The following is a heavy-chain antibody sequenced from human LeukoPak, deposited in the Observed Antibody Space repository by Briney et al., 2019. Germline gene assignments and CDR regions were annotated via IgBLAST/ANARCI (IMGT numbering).Heavy chain of an antibody. CDR2: INPNSGGT. D-gene: IGHD2-2*01. V-gene: IGHV1-2*02. CDR3: ARDVICSSTSCYAEAFDI. CDR1: GYTFTGYY. J-gene: IGHJ3*02. Sequence: ASVKVSCKASGYTFTGYYMHWVRQAPGQGLEWMGWINPNSGGTNYAQKFQGRVTMTRDTSISTAYMELSRLRSDDTAVYYCARDVICSSTSCYAEAFDIWGQGTMVAVSS.